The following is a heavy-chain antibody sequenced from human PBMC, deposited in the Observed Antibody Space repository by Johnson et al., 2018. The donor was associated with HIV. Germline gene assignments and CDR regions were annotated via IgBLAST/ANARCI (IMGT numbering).Heavy chain of an antibody. CDR2: ISGSGGST. CDR1: GFTFSSYA. J-gene: IGHJ3*02. CDR3: ARSVHDYSDYLWGRDAFDI. Sequence: VQLVESGGGVVRPGGSLRLSCAASGFTFSSYAMSWVRQAPGKGLEWVSAISGSGGSTYYADSVKGRFTISRDNSKNTLYLQMNKLRVEDTAVYYCARSVHDYSDYLWGRDAFDIWGQGTMIIVSS. V-gene: IGHV3-23*04. D-gene: IGHD4-11*01.